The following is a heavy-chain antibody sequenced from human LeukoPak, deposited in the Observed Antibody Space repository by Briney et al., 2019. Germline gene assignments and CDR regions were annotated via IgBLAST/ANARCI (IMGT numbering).Heavy chain of an antibody. V-gene: IGHV4-34*01. J-gene: IGHJ4*02. CDR1: GGSFSGYY. CDR2: INHSGST. Sequence: SETLSLTCAVYGGSFSGYYWSWIRQPPGKGLEWIGEINHSGSTNYNPSLKSRVTISVDTFKNQFSLKLSSVTAADTAVYYCARGSYCYDKPPEPRTDYWGQGTLVTVSS. CDR3: ARGSYCYDKPPEPRTDY. D-gene: IGHD3-22*01.